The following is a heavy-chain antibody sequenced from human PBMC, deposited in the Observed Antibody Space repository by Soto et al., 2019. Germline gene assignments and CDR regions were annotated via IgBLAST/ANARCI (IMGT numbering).Heavy chain of an antibody. CDR3: VKDSDWSFDS. CDR1: GFTFDDYS. Sequence: GALRLSCAASGFTFDDYSMHWVRQGPGKGLQWVSFINWNGDDINYADSVKGRFTISRDNSKNSLYLQMNSLRTEDTALYYCVKDSDWSFDSWGQGTLVTVS. D-gene: IGHD6-19*01. CDR2: INWNGDDI. V-gene: IGHV3-43*01. J-gene: IGHJ4*02.